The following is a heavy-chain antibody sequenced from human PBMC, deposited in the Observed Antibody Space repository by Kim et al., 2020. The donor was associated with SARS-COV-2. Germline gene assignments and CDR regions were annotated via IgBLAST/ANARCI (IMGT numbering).Heavy chain of an antibody. CDR2: IYYSGST. Sequence: SETLSLTCTVSGGSISSSSYYWGWIRQPPGKGLEWIGSIYYSGSTYYNPSLKSRVTISVDTSKNQFSLKLSSVTAADTAVYYCARHHGGSGWYGDYYYGMDVWGQGTTGTVS. V-gene: IGHV4-39*01. J-gene: IGHJ6*02. CDR1: GGSISSSSYY. D-gene: IGHD6-19*01. CDR3: ARHHGGSGWYGDYYYGMDV.